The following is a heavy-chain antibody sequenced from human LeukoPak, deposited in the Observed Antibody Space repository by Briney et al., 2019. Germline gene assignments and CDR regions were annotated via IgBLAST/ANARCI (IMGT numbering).Heavy chain of an antibody. D-gene: IGHD3-10*01. CDR1: GFTFSSYW. Sequence: PGGSLRLSCAASGFTFSSYWMSWVRQSPGKGLEWVANIKPDGSEKYYVDSVKGRFTISRDNAKNALYLEMNSLRAGDTAVYYCARERMYSGSGSTYPYHDYWGQGTLVTVSS. J-gene: IGHJ4*02. CDR3: ARERMYSGSGSTYPYHDY. CDR2: IKPDGSEK. V-gene: IGHV3-7*01.